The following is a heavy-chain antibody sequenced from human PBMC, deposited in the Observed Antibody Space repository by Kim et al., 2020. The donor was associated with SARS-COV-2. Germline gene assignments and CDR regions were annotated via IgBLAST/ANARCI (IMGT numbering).Heavy chain of an antibody. V-gene: IGHV2-5*02. Sequence: GPTLVNPTQTLTLTCTFSGFSLTTTGVGVGWIRQPPGKALDWLAVIYWDDDKRYSPSLQNRLTITKDTSKNQVVLTMTNVDPVDTATYYCALRAVRGRNWFAPWGQGTLVTVSS. CDR1: GFSLTTTGVG. D-gene: IGHD6-19*01. CDR3: ALRAVRGRNWFAP. CDR2: IYWDDDK. J-gene: IGHJ5*02.